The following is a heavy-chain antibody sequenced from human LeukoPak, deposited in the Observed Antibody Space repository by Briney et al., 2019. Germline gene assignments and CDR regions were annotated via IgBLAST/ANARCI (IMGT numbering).Heavy chain of an antibody. D-gene: IGHD3-9*01. J-gene: IGHJ3*02. CDR2: IYYSGST. CDR3: ARGILTGPIYAFDI. CDR1: GGSISSYY. Sequence: SGTLSLTCTVSGGSISSYYWSWIRQPPGKGLEWIGYIYYSGSTNYNPSLKSRVTISVDTSKNQFSLKLSSVTAADTAVYYCARGILTGPIYAFDIWGRGTMVTVSS. V-gene: IGHV4-59*01.